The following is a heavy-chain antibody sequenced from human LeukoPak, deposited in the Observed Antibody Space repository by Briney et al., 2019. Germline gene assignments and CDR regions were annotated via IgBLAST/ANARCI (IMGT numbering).Heavy chain of an antibody. J-gene: IGHJ4*02. CDR1: EFTFSSYW. CDR2: INSDGSST. D-gene: IGHD5-24*01. V-gene: IGHV3-74*01. CDR3: ARGVEMATPKDYFDY. Sequence: GGSLRLSCAASEFTFSSYWMHWVRQAPGKGLVWVSRINSDGSSTSYADSVKGRLTISRDNAKNTLYLQMNSLRAEDTAVYYCARGVEMATPKDYFDYWGQGTLVTVSS.